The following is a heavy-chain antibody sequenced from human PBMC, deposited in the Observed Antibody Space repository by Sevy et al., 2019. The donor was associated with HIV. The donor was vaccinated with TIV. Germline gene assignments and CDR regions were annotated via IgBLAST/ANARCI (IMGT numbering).Heavy chain of an antibody. D-gene: IGHD2-8*02. Sequence: GGSLRLSCSASGFSFGEYAMSWFRQAPGKGLEWVAFIRGKAFGGTTEYAASVKGRFTISRDDSKSIAYLQMISLKTEDTAVYYCSREAGVVVVVSANQFDYRGQGTLVTVSS. CDR2: IRGKAFGGTT. J-gene: IGHJ4*02. V-gene: IGHV3-49*03. CDR3: SREAGVVVVVSANQFDY. CDR1: GFSFGEYA.